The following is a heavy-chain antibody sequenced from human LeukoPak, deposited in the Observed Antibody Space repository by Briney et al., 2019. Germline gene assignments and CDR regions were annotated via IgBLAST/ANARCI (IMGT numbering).Heavy chain of an antibody. CDR2: IYTSGST. V-gene: IGHV4-61*02. CDR1: GGSISSGSYY. Sequence: PSETLSLTCTVSGGSISSGSYYWSWIRQPAGKGPEWIGRIYTSGSTNYNPSLKSRVTISVDTSKNQFSLKLSSVTAADTAVYYCARDQGYCSSTSCYGNWFDPWGQGTLVTVSS. D-gene: IGHD2-2*01. J-gene: IGHJ5*02. CDR3: ARDQGYCSSTSCYGNWFDP.